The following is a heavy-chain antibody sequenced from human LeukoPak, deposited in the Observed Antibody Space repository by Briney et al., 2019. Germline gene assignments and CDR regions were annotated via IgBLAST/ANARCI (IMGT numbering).Heavy chain of an antibody. V-gene: IGHV5-51*01. CDR1: GYSFTSYW. D-gene: IGHD6-13*01. CDR3: PRQGRIAAAGKDAFDI. J-gene: IGHJ3*02. Sequence: GESLKISCKGSGYSFTSYWIGWVRQMPGKGLEWIGIIYPGDSDTRYSPSFQGQVTISADKSIGTAYLQWSSLKASDTAMYYCPRQGRIAAAGKDAFDIWGQGTMVTVSS. CDR2: IYPGDSDT.